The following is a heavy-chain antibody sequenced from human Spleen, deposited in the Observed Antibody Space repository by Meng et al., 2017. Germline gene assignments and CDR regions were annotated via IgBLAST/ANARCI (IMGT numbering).Heavy chain of an antibody. J-gene: IGHJ2*01. CDR3: ARATGVGYFDL. V-gene: IGHV4-38-2*02. CDR1: GYSISSGYY. D-gene: IGHD7-27*01. CDR2: IYHTGST. Sequence: SETLSLTCTVSGYSISSGYYWGWIRQPPGKGLEWIGSIYHTGSTYYNPSLKSRVIISVDTSRNQFSLNLSSVTAADTAVYYCARATGVGYFDLWGRGTLVTVSS.